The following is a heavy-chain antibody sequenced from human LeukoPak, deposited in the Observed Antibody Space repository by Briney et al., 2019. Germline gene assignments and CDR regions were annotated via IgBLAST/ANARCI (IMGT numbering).Heavy chain of an antibody. CDR3: ARGEASSGWFVGLRY. CDR1: GGSISSGSYY. J-gene: IGHJ4*02. Sequence: SETLSLTCTVSGGSISSGSYYWSWIRQPAGKGLEWIGRIYTTGSTNYNPSLKSRVTISVDTSKNPFSLKLSSVTAADTAVYYCARGEASSGWFVGLRYWGQGTLVTVSS. CDR2: IYTTGST. V-gene: IGHV4-61*02. D-gene: IGHD6-19*01.